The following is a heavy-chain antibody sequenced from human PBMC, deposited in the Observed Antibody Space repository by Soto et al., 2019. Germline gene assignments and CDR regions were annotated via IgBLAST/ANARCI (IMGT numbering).Heavy chain of an antibody. Sequence: QVQLVESGGGVVQPGRSLRLSCAASGFTVSYHALNWVRQAPGKGLEWVAVISYDGDNKYIAESVKGRFTISRDNSKNTVSLQMNSLRTEDTAMYFCARGTTTSACSAMDVWGQGTTVTVSS. V-gene: IGHV3-30-3*01. D-gene: IGHD1-1*01. CDR2: ISYDGDNK. CDR3: ARGTTTSACSAMDV. J-gene: IGHJ6*02. CDR1: GFTVSYHA.